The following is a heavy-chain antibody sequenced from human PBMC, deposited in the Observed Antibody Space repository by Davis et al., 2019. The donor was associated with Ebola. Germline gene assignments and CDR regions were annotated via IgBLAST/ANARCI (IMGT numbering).Heavy chain of an antibody. J-gene: IGHJ4*02. CDR2: INSDGSST. Sequence: GESLKISCAASGFTFSSYWMHWVRQAPGKGLVWVSRINSDGSSTSYADSVKGRFTISRDNAKNSLYLQMNSLRAEDTAVYYCARAEGYSSGYYVLKFDYWGQGTLVTVSS. CDR1: GFTFSSYW. V-gene: IGHV3-74*01. D-gene: IGHD6-25*01. CDR3: ARAEGYSSGYYVLKFDY.